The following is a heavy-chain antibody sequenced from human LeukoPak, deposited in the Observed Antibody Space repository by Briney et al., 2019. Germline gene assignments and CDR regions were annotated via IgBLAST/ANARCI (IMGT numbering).Heavy chain of an antibody. J-gene: IGHJ6*04. D-gene: IGHD3-3*02. CDR3: ARRFAAQLAFVDV. CDR2: ISYNGGRT. CDR1: GFTFTNYA. V-gene: IGHV3-64*02. Sequence: QAGGSLRLSCAASGFTFTNYAMHWVRQTPGKGLEYVSAISYNGGRTYYADSVKGRFTISRDNSKNTLYLQMGSLIPEDMGVYYCARRFAAQLAFVDVWGKGTTVTVSS.